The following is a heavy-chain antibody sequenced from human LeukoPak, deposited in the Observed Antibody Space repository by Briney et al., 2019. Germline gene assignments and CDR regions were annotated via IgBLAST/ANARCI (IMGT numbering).Heavy chain of an antibody. Sequence: GGSLRLSCAASGLAFSSYAMHWVRQAPGKGLEWVAVISYDGSNKYYADSVKGRFTISRDNSKNTLYLQMNSLRAEDTAVYYCARGGIAVAGTVVDYWGQGTLVTVSS. J-gene: IGHJ4*02. CDR3: ARGGIAVAGTVVDY. D-gene: IGHD6-19*01. CDR1: GLAFSSYA. CDR2: ISYDGSNK. V-gene: IGHV3-30-3*01.